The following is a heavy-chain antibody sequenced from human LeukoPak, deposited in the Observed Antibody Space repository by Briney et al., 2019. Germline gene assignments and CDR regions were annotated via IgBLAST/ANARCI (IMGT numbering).Heavy chain of an antibody. Sequence: GASVKVSCKASGGTFSSYAISWVRQAPGQGLEWMGRIIPILGIANYAQKFQGRVTITADKSTSTAYMELSSLRSEDTAVYYCARAWELDYYYYYMDVWGKGTTVTVSS. CDR2: IIPILGIA. J-gene: IGHJ6*03. V-gene: IGHV1-69*04. CDR1: GGTFSSYA. D-gene: IGHD1-26*01. CDR3: ARAWELDYYYYYMDV.